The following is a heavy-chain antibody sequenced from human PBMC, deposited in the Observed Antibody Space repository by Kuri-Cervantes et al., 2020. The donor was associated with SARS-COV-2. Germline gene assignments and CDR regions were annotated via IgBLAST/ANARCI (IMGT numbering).Heavy chain of an antibody. V-gene: IGHV4-34*01. CDR3: ARDLAYDSSGYAFDY. J-gene: IGHJ4*02. D-gene: IGHD3-22*01. Sequence: SETLSLTCAVYGGSFSGYYWSWIRQPPGKGLEWIGEINHSGSTNHNPSLKSRVTISVDTSKNQFSLKLSSVTAADTAVYYCARDLAYDSSGYAFDYWGQGTLVTVSS. CDR1: GGSFSGYY. CDR2: INHSGST.